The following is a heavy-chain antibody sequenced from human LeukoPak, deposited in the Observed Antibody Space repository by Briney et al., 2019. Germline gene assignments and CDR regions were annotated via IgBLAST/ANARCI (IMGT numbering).Heavy chain of an antibody. CDR3: AKESPHFDY. Sequence: GGSLRLSCAASGFSFSNYAMTWVRQAPGKGLEWVSTISGAGDTTYYIESVKGRFTIFRDNSKNTLYLQMNSLRADDKAIHYCAKESPHFDYWGQGTLVTVSS. J-gene: IGHJ4*02. CDR1: GFSFSNYA. CDR2: ISGAGDTT. V-gene: IGHV3-23*01.